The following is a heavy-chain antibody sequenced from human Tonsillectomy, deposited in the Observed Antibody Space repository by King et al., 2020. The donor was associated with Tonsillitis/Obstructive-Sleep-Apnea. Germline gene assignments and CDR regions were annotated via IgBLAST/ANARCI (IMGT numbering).Heavy chain of an antibody. CDR1: GGSVSSSDYY. Sequence: LQLQESGPGLVKPSETLSLTCTVSGGSVSSSDYYWGWIRQPPGKGLEWIGTIYYDGTTYYNPPLKSRVTISVAPSKNQFSLNLNTVTAADTAGYYCARHSRDSSWWDYFYYMDFWGKGTTVTVSS. CDR2: IYYDGTT. V-gene: IGHV4-39*01. CDR3: ARHSRDSSWWDYFYYMDF. D-gene: IGHD6-6*01. J-gene: IGHJ6*03.